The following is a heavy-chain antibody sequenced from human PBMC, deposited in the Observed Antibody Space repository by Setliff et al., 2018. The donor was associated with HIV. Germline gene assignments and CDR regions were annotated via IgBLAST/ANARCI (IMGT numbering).Heavy chain of an antibody. CDR1: GYTVNSYI. CDR2: ISAYNGNT. D-gene: IGHD3-22*01. V-gene: IGHV1-18*01. J-gene: IGHJ3*01. Sequence: GASVKVSCKDCGYTVNSYIMKWVRQATGKGLKGMGWISAYNGNTKYAQKFQGRVTMTTDTATSTAYMALRSLRSDDTAGYYCARSRYDSGGYPDPFDFGGQGTIVTVS. CDR3: ARSRYDSGGYPDPFDF.